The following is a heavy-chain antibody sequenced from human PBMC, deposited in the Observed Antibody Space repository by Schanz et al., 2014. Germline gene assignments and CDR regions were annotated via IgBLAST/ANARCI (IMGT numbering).Heavy chain of an antibody. V-gene: IGHV3-23*04. J-gene: IGHJ4*02. CDR2: IGVDGTTT. Sequence: EVQLAESGGGLVQPGGSLRLSCAASGFTFRGYAMSWVRQAPGRGLEWVSVIGVDGTTTYYADSVKGRFTISRDNSKNTLYLQMNSLRPEDTAVYYCAKYRGYYRVSGSYRELEYWGQGTLVTVSS. CDR1: GFTFRGYA. CDR3: AKYRGYYRVSGSYRELEY. D-gene: IGHD3-10*01.